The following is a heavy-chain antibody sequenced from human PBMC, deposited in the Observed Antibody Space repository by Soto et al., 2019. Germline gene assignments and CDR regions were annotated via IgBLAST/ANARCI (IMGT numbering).Heavy chain of an antibody. CDR3: AREKGIAVAGTSAIDY. V-gene: IGHV1-69*01. J-gene: IGHJ4*02. CDR2: IIPIFGTA. Sequence: QVQLVQSGAEVKKPGSSVKVSCKASGGTFSSYAISWVRQAPGQGLEWMGGIIPIFGTANYAQKFQGRVTITADESTSTAHMELSSLRSEDTAVYYCAREKGIAVAGTSAIDYWGQGTLVTVSS. D-gene: IGHD6-19*01. CDR1: GGTFSSYA.